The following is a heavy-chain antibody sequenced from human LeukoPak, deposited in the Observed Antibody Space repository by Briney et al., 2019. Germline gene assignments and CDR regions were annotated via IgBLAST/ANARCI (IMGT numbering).Heavy chain of an antibody. CDR1: GFTFSSYA. D-gene: IGHD3-3*01. Sequence: QPGGSLRLSCAASGFTFSSYAMSWVRQAPGKGLEWVSAISGSGGSTYYADSVKGRFTISRDNSKNTLYLQMNSLRAEDTAVYYCARDSTSYDFWSGYWEANYYYYGMDVWGQGTTVTVSS. J-gene: IGHJ6*02. CDR3: ARDSTSYDFWSGYWEANYYYYGMDV. V-gene: IGHV3-23*01. CDR2: ISGSGGST.